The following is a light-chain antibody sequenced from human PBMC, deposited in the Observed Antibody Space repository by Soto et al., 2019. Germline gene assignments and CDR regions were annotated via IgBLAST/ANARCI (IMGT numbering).Light chain of an antibody. CDR2: AAS. CDR1: QSISSY. Sequence: DIQMTQSPSSLSASVGDRVTITCRASQSISSYLNWYQQKPVKAPKLLIYAASSLQSGVPSRFSGIGSGTDFTLTISSLQPEDFATYYCQQSYSTPFTCGGGTKVEIK. CDR3: QQSYSTPFT. J-gene: IGKJ4*01. V-gene: IGKV1-39*01.